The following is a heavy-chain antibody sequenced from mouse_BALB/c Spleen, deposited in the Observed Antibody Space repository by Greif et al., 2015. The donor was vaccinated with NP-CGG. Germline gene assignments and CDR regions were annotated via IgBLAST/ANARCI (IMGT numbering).Heavy chain of an antibody. J-gene: IGHJ4*01. Sequence: LQQSGAELVKPGASVKMSCKASGYTFTSYNMHWVKQTPGQGLEWIGAIYPGNGDTSYNQKFKGKATLTADKSSSTAYMQLSSLTSEDSAVYYCARNRYDVYAMDYWGQGTSVTVSS. CDR1: GYTFTSYN. D-gene: IGHD2-14*01. CDR2: IYPGNGDT. V-gene: IGHV1-12*01. CDR3: ARNRYDVYAMDY.